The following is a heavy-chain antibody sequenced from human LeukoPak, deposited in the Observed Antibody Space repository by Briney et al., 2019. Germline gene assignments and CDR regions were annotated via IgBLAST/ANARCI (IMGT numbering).Heavy chain of an antibody. CDR1: GFTFSHYG. CDR3: ARESRYGDYPLYYYMDV. D-gene: IGHD4-17*01. Sequence: GGSLRLSCAASGFTFSHYGMSWVRQAPGKGLEWVANIKQDGSEKYYVDSVKGRFTISRDNAKNSLYLQMNSLRAEDTAVYYCARESRYGDYPLYYYMDVWGKGTTVTVSS. V-gene: IGHV3-7*01. J-gene: IGHJ6*03. CDR2: IKQDGSEK.